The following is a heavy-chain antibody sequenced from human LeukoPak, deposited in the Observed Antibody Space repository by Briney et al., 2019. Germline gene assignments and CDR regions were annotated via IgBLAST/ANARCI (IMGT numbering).Heavy chain of an antibody. CDR1: GFTFGGDA. V-gene: IGHV3-49*04. CDR3: ARLIVVVVAASSYFDS. CDR2: IRTKTNGATA. D-gene: IGHD2-15*01. J-gene: IGHJ4*02. Sequence: PGGSLRLSCTASGFTFGGDAMSWVRQAPGKGLEWLGFIRTKTNGATAEYAASVKGRFSISRDDSKSIAYLQMNSLKTEDTAVYYCARLIVVVVAASSYFDSWGQGTRVTVSS.